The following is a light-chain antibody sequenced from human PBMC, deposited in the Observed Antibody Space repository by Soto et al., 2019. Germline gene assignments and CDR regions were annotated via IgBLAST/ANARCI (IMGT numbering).Light chain of an antibody. Sequence: EIVLTQSPATLSLSPGERATVSCRASQSVGNYLVWYQLKPGQAPRLLIYDASNRATDIPARFSGSGSGTDLTLTISSLEAEDFAVYYCQQRSSWPLTFGGGTKVEIK. CDR2: DAS. CDR3: QQRSSWPLT. J-gene: IGKJ4*01. V-gene: IGKV3-11*01. CDR1: QSVGNY.